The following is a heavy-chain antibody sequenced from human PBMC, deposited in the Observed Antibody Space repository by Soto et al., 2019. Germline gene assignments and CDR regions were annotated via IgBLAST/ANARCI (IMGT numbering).Heavy chain of an antibody. Sequence: EVQLLESGGGLVQPGGSLRLSCAASGFTFSSYAMSWVRQAPGKGLEWVSAISGSGGSTYYADSVKGRFTISRDNSKNTLYLQMNSLRAEDTAVYYCAKSMYYYDSSGYYKYYFDYWGHGTLVTVSS. CDR2: ISGSGGST. J-gene: IGHJ4*01. CDR3: AKSMYYYDSSGYYKYYFDY. CDR1: GFTFSSYA. D-gene: IGHD3-22*01. V-gene: IGHV3-23*01.